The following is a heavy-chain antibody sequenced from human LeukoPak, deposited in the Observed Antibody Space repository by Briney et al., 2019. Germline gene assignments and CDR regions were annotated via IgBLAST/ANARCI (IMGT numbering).Heavy chain of an antibody. Sequence: GASVKVSCKASGYTFTSYAMHWVRQAPGQRLEWMGWINAGNGNTKYSQKFQGRVTITRDTSASTAYMELSSLRSEDTAVYYCARDVGGYDSSFDYWGQGTLVTVSS. V-gene: IGHV1-3*01. CDR1: GYTFTSYA. D-gene: IGHD5-12*01. CDR3: ARDVGGYDSSFDY. J-gene: IGHJ4*02. CDR2: INAGNGNT.